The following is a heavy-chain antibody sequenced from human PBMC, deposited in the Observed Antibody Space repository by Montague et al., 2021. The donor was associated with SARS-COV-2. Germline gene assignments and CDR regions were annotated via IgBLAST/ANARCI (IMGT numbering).Heavy chain of an antibody. J-gene: IGHJ4*02. CDR3: ARGWFSPMLVVVIRGPFDY. CDR1: GGSISSSSYY. V-gene: IGHV4-39*07. D-gene: IGHD3-22*01. Sequence: SETLSLTCTVSGGSISSSSYYWSWIRQPPGKGLEWIGTIYYSGSTYYNPSLKSRVTISVDTSKSQFSLKLSSVTAADTAVYYCARGWFSPMLVVVIRGPFDYWGQGALVTVSS. CDR2: IYYSGST.